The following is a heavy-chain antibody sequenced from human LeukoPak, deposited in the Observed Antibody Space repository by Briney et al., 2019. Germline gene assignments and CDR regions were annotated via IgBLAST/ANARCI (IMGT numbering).Heavy chain of an antibody. CDR2: ISSSGSTI. CDR1: GFTFSSYE. Sequence: GGSLRLSCAASGFTFSSYEMNWVRQAPGKGLEWVSYISSSGSTIYYADSVKGRFTISRDNAKNSLYLQMNSLGAEDTAVYYCARATQDYGDYGGAFDIWGQGTMVTVSS. D-gene: IGHD4-17*01. J-gene: IGHJ3*02. CDR3: ARATQDYGDYGGAFDI. V-gene: IGHV3-48*03.